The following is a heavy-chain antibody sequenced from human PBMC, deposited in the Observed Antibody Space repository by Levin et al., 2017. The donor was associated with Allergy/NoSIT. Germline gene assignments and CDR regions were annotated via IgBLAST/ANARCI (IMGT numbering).Heavy chain of an antibody. CDR1: GYSFTSYW. CDR2: IYPGDSDT. J-gene: IGHJ3*01. Sequence: GESLKISCKGSGYSFTSYWIGWVRQMPGKGLEWMGIIYPGDSDTRYSPSFQGQVTISADKSISTAYLQWSSLKASDTAMYYCARFLRDSSGYSNNDAFDVWGQGTMVTVSS. D-gene: IGHD3-22*01. CDR3: ARFLRDSSGYSNNDAFDV. V-gene: IGHV5-51*01.